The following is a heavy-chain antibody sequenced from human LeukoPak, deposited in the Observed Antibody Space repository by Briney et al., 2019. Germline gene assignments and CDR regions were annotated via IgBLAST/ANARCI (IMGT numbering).Heavy chain of an antibody. CDR3: ARARGGGSYYYYMDV. Sequence: GGSLRLSCAASGFTFNIYSVHWVRQAPGKGLEYVSAISSNGDNTYYANSVKGRFTISRDNSKNTLYLQMGSLRVEDMAVYYCARARGGGSYYYYMDVWGKGTTVTVSS. CDR2: ISSNGDNT. V-gene: IGHV3-64*01. D-gene: IGHD1-26*01. CDR1: GFTFNIYS. J-gene: IGHJ6*03.